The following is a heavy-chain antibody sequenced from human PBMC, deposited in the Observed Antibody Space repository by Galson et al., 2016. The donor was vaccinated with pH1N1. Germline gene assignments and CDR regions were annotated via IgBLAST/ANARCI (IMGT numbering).Heavy chain of an antibody. J-gene: IGHJ4*02. D-gene: IGHD6-13*01. CDR1: GFTFSNYW. V-gene: IGHV3-7*03. Sequence: SLRLSCAASGFTFSNYWMSWVRQAPGKGLEWVANINQTGSVQYYVASVKGRFTISRDNAKNSLYLQMNSLTAKDTAVYYCARAMFAAAAVWGQGTLVTVSS. CDR2: INQTGSVQ. CDR3: ARAMFAAAAV.